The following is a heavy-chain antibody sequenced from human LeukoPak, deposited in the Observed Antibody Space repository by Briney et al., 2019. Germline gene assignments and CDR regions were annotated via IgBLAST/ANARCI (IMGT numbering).Heavy chain of an antibody. CDR3: AKIGGSDSYYYYYMDV. CDR2: ISYSSTYI. V-gene: IGHV3-21*01. D-gene: IGHD2-15*01. CDR1: GFTFSDSA. J-gene: IGHJ6*03. Sequence: GGSLRLSCAASGFTFSDSAMNWVRQAPGKGLEWVSFISYSSTYISYADSVKGRFTISRDNANMSLYLQMSSLRAEDTAVYCCAKIGGSDSYYYYYMDVWGKGTTVTVSS.